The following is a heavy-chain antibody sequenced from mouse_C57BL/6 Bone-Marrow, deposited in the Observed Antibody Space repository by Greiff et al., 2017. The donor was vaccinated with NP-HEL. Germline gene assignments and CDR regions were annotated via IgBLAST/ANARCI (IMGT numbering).Heavy chain of an antibody. Sequence: VQLQQSVAELVRPGASVKLSCTASGFNIKNTYMHWVKQRPEQGLEWIGRIDPANGNTKYAPKFQGKATITADTSSNTAYLQLSSLTSEDTAIYYCARFPYYYGTRREDYFDYWGQGTTLTVSS. V-gene: IGHV14-3*01. J-gene: IGHJ2*01. CDR2: IDPANGNT. CDR3: ARFPYYYGTRREDYFDY. D-gene: IGHD1-1*01. CDR1: GFNIKNTY.